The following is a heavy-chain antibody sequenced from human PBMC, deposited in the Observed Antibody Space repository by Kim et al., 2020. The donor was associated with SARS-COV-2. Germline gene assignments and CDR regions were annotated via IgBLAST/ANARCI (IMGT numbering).Heavy chain of an antibody. J-gene: IGHJ2*01. D-gene: IGHD6-13*01. Sequence: SETLSLTCAVYGGSFSGYYWSWIRQPPGKGLEWIGEINHSGSTNYNPSLKSRVTISVDTSKNQFSLKLSSVTAADTAVYYCARRIAAAGFPRWGWYFDLWGRGTLVTVSS. CDR3: ARRIAAAGFPRWGWYFDL. CDR1: GGSFSGYY. CDR2: INHSGST. V-gene: IGHV4-34*01.